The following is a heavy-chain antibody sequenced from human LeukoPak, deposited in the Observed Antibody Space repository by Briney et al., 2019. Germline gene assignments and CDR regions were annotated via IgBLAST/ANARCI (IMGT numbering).Heavy chain of an antibody. J-gene: IGHJ4*02. CDR2: ISSSGSTI. CDR1: GFTFSSYE. D-gene: IGHD6-6*01. V-gene: IGHV3-48*03. Sequence: PGGSLRLSCAASGFTFSSYEMNWVRQAPGKGLEWVSYISSSGSTIYYADSVKGRFTISRDNAKNSLYLQMNSLRAEDTAVYYCARDREYSSSAFDYWGQGTLVTVSS. CDR3: ARDREYSSSAFDY.